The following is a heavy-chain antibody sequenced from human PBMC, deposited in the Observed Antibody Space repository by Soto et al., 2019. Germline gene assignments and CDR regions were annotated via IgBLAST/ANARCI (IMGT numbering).Heavy chain of an antibody. V-gene: IGHV3-30*18. Sequence: GSLRLSCAASGFTFSSYGMHWVRRAPGKGLEWVAVISYDGSNKYYADSVKGRFTISRDNSKNTLYLQMNSLRAEDTAVYYCAKDLTVTTPHVYGMDVWGQGTTVTVSS. CDR1: GFTFSSYG. CDR2: ISYDGSNK. CDR3: AKDLTVTTPHVYGMDV. D-gene: IGHD4-4*01. J-gene: IGHJ6*02.